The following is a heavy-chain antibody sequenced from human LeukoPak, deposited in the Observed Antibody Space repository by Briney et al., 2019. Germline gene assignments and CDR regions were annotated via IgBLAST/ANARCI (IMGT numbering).Heavy chain of an antibody. D-gene: IGHD1-14*01. Sequence: GGSLRLSCAASEFTFSNYAMNWVRQAPGKGLEWVSGISGGGGSTYYADSVKGRFTISRDNSKNTLYLQMDSLRAEDTALYYCAKGSGINHYHWIDPWGQGTLVTVSS. CDR1: EFTFSNYA. J-gene: IGHJ5*02. CDR2: ISGGGGST. V-gene: IGHV3-23*01. CDR3: AKGSGINHYHWIDP.